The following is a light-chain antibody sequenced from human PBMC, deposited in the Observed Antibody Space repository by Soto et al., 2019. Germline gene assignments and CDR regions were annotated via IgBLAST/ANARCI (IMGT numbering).Light chain of an antibody. CDR3: QQRNIWPPVT. J-gene: IGKJ5*01. CDR1: QSVSNNY. V-gene: IGKV3D-20*02. Sequence: VGVSQSPGTLSLSPGERATLPCRSIQSVSNNYLAWYQQKPGQAPRLLIYGASNRATGIPDRFSGSGSGTDFTLTIIRLEPEDFAVYYCQQRNIWPPVTFGQGTRLEI. CDR2: GAS.